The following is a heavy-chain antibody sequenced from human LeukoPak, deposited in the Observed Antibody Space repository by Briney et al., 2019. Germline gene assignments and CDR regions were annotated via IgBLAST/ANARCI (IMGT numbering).Heavy chain of an antibody. J-gene: IGHJ4*02. CDR3: ASPSSGWYSPYYFDC. V-gene: IGHV7-4-1*02. D-gene: IGHD6-19*01. CDR2: INTNTGNP. Sequence: GASVKVPCKASGYTFTSYAMNWVRQAPGQGLEWMGWINTNTGNPTYAQGFTGRFVFSLDTSVSTAYLQISSLKAEDTAVYYCASPSSGWYSPYYFDCWGQGTLVTVSS. CDR1: GYTFTSYA.